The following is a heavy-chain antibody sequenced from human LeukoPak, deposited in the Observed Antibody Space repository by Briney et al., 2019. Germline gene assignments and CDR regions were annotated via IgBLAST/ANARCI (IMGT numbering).Heavy chain of an antibody. D-gene: IGHD3-22*01. CDR1: GYTFTNYW. J-gene: IGHJ4*02. CDR3: ARHHSSGFHVAAPDY. V-gene: IGHV5-51*01. Sequence: GESLKISCKGSGYTFTNYWIGWVRQMPGKGLEWMGIIYPGDSDTRYSPSFQGQVTISADKSISTAYLQWSSLKASDTAMYYCARHHSSGFHVAAPDYWGQGTLVTVSS. CDR2: IYPGDSDT.